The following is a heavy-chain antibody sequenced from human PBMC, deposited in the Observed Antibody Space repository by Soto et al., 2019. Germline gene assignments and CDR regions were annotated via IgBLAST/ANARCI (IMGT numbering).Heavy chain of an antibody. V-gene: IGHV3-23*01. J-gene: IGHJ4*02. CDR3: AKSPLGYCSGGSCYPPHYFDY. Sequence: GALRLSCAASGFTFSNYAMSWVRQAPGKGLEWVSGVGGSGDSTYYADSVKGRFTISRDNSKDTLYLQMNSLRAEDTAVYYCAKSPLGYCSGGSCYPPHYFDYWGQGTLVTVSS. D-gene: IGHD2-15*01. CDR2: VGGSGDST. CDR1: GFTFSNYA.